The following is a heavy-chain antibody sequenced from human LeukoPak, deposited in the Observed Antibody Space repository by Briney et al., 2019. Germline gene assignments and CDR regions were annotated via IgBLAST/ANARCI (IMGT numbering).Heavy chain of an antibody. CDR3: ARDHRPLNYYDTSGGFDI. CDR2: MYSGGNT. Sequence: GVSLRLSCAASGFTVSSNYMSWVRQAPGKGLEWVSFMYSGGNTYYADSVKGRFTISRDNSKNTLYLQMNSLRAEDTAVYYCARDHRPLNYYDTSGGFDIWGQGTMVTVSS. CDR1: GFTVSSNY. V-gene: IGHV3-66*01. J-gene: IGHJ3*02. D-gene: IGHD3-22*01.